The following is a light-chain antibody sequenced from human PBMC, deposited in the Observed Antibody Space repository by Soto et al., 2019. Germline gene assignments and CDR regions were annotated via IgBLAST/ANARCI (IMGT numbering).Light chain of an antibody. V-gene: IGKV3-20*01. Sequence: EIVLTQSPGTLSLSPGERVTLSCRASQSVYNNYLAWYQQKPGQAPRLLIFGASNRATGIPNRFSGSGSGTDFTFTISGLEPEDFAVYYCQQYGSSVSYTFGQGTKLEIK. CDR3: QQYGSSVSYT. J-gene: IGKJ2*01. CDR2: GAS. CDR1: QSVYNNY.